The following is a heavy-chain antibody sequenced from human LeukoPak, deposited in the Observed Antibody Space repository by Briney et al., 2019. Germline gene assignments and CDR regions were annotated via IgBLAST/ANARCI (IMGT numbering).Heavy chain of an antibody. CDR2: INSDGCST. D-gene: IGHD6-19*01. CDR3: ARDHKVGSGYYYMDV. J-gene: IGHJ6*03. V-gene: IGHV3-74*01. Sequence: GGSLRLSCAASGFTFSNYWMHWVRQAPGKGLVWVSRINSDGCSTSYADSVKGRFTISRDNAKNTLYLQMNSLRAEDTAVYYCARDHKVGSGYYYMDVWGKGTTVTVSS. CDR1: GFTFSNYW.